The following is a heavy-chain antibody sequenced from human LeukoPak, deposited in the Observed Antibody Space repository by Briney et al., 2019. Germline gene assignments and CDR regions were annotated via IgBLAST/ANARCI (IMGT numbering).Heavy chain of an antibody. CDR3: AREGGDPRWLDP. D-gene: IGHD6-25*01. Sequence: SETLSLTCTVSGGSISSYYWTWIRQSPGKGLEWIGRINTSASTNYNPSLRSRVTMSVNTSKNQFSLNLTSVTAADTAVYSCAREGGDPRWLDPWGQGTLVTVSS. V-gene: IGHV4-4*07. CDR1: GGSISSYY. CDR2: INTSAST. J-gene: IGHJ5*02.